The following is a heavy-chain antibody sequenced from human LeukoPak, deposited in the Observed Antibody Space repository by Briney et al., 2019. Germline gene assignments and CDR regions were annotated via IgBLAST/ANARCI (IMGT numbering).Heavy chain of an antibody. J-gene: IGHJ4*02. Sequence: SGGSLRLSCAASGFTFSSYGMHWVRQAPGKGLEWVAVIWYDGSNKYYADSVKGRFTISRDNSKNTLYLQMNSLRAEDTAVYYCAKSGMVVNSFDDWGQGTLVTVSS. CDR1: GFTFSSYG. V-gene: IGHV3-33*06. CDR3: AKSGMVVNSFDD. D-gene: IGHD4/OR15-4a*01. CDR2: IWYDGSNK.